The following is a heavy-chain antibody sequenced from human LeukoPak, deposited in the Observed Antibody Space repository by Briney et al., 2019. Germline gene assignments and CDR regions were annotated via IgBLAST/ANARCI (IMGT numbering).Heavy chain of an antibody. CDR2: IYYSGST. Sequence: PSETLSLTCTVSGGSISSSSYYWGWIRQPPGKGLEWIGYIYYSGSTNYNPSLKSRVTISVDTSKNQFSLKLSSVTAADTAVYYCARMWRGFNVRRDYYYYYMDVWGKGTTVTISS. V-gene: IGHV4-61*05. CDR3: ARMWRGFNVRRDYYYYYMDV. CDR1: GGSISSSSYY. J-gene: IGHJ6*03. D-gene: IGHD3-10*02.